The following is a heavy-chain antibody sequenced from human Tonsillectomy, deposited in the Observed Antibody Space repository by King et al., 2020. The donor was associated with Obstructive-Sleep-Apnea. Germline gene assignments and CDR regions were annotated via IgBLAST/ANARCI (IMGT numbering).Heavy chain of an antibody. D-gene: IGHD6-19*01. V-gene: IGHV3-48*04. CDR3: ARDGVDTTAVALYYFAS. J-gene: IGHJ4*02. Sequence: QLVQSGGGLVQPGGSLRLSCAASGFTFGTYSMNWVRPAPGKGLEWLSYISRSSRTIYYADSVKGRFTISRDNAKNSLYLQMNSLRAEDTAVYYCARDGVDTTAVALYYFASWGQGTLVTVSS. CDR2: ISRSSRTI. CDR1: GFTFGTYS.